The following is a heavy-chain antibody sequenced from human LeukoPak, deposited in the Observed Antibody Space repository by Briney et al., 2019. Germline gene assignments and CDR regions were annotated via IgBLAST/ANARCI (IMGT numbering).Heavy chain of an antibody. Sequence: PGGSLRLSCAASGFTFSSYTMNWVRQAPGKGLGWVSSFSRSGPYIYYADSMKGRFTISRDNAKNSLFLQMNNLRAEDTAVYYCAREGAHFDSGGYYDAFDFWGQGTLVTVSS. D-gene: IGHD3-22*01. CDR2: FSRSGPYI. J-gene: IGHJ3*01. V-gene: IGHV3-21*01. CDR3: AREGAHFDSGGYYDAFDF. CDR1: GFTFSSYT.